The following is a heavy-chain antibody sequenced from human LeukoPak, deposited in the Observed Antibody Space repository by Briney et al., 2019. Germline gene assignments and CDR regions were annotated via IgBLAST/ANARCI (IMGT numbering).Heavy chain of an antibody. J-gene: IGHJ4*02. CDR1: GGSVSSGSYY. D-gene: IGHD3/OR15-3a*01. CDR3: ARGRTDTYYFDY. V-gene: IGHV4-61*01. CDR2: IYYSGST. Sequence: PSETLSLTCTVSGGSVSSGSYYWSWIRQPPGKGLEWIGYIYYSGSTNYNPSLKSRVTISVDTSKNQFSLELSSVTAADTAVYYCARGRTDTYYFDYWGQGTLVTVSS.